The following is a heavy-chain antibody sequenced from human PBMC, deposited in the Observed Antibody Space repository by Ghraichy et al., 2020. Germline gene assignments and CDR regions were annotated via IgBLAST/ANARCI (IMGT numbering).Heavy chain of an antibody. Sequence: GGSLRLSCAASGFTVSSNYMSWVRQAPGKGLEWVSVIYSGGSTYYADSVKGRFTISRHNSKNTLYLQMNSLRAEDTAVYYCAQGGGYYDSSGYYYEGVDGAFDIWGQGTMVTVSS. J-gene: IGHJ3*02. CDR2: IYSGGST. D-gene: IGHD3-22*01. CDR3: AQGGGYYDSSGYYYEGVDGAFDI. V-gene: IGHV3-53*04. CDR1: GFTVSSNY.